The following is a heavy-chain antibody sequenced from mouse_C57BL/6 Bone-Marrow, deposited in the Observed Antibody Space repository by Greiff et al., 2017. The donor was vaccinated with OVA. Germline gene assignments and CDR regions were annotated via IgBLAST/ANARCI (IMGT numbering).Heavy chain of an antibody. V-gene: IGHV1-82*01. CDR2: IYPGDGDT. CDR3: AITTVVADY. J-gene: IGHJ2*01. D-gene: IGHD1-1*01. CDR1: GYAFSSSW. Sequence: VQLQQSGPELVKPGASVKISCKASGYAFSSSWMNWVKQRPGKGLEWIGRIYPGDGDTNYNGKFKGKATLTADKSSSTAYMQLSSLTSEDSAVYFCAITTVVADYCGQGTTLTVTS.